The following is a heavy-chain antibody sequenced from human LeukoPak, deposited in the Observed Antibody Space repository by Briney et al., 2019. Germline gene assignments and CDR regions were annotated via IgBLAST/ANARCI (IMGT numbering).Heavy chain of an antibody. D-gene: IGHD5-12*01. CDR1: GFTFSNYW. Sequence: GGSLRLSCAASGFTFSNYWMHWVRQAPGKGLEWVSSISSSSSYIYYADSVKGRFTISRHNAKNSLYLQMNSLRAEDTAVYYCARDYDATSGMDVWGQGTTVTVSS. J-gene: IGHJ6*02. V-gene: IGHV3-21*01. CDR3: ARDYDATSGMDV. CDR2: ISSSSSYI.